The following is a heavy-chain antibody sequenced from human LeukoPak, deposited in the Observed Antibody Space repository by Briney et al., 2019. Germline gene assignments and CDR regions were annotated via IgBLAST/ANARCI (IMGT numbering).Heavy chain of an antibody. CDR2: IRYDGSNK. Sequence: PGGSLRLSCAASGFTFSSYGMHWVRQAPGKGLEWVAFIRYDGSNKYYADSVKGRFTISRDNSKNTLYLQMNSLRAEDTAVYYCAKEGYYGSGSYLRVFDYWGQGTLVTVSS. CDR3: AKEGYYGSGSYLRVFDY. D-gene: IGHD3-10*01. CDR1: GFTFSSYG. J-gene: IGHJ4*02. V-gene: IGHV3-30*02.